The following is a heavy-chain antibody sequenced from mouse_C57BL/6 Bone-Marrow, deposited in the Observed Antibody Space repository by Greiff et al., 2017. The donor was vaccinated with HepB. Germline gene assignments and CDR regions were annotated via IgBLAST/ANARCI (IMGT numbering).Heavy chain of an antibody. CDR1: GYTFTSYW. Sequence: QVQLQQPGAELVKPGASVKMSCKASGYTFTSYWITWVKQRPGQGLEWIGDIYPGSGSTNYNEKFKSEATLTVDTSSSTASMQLSSLTSEDSAVYYCARRERQLRPLDYWGQGTTLTVSS. CDR2: IYPGSGST. D-gene: IGHD3-2*02. V-gene: IGHV1-55*01. J-gene: IGHJ2*01. CDR3: ARRERQLRPLDY.